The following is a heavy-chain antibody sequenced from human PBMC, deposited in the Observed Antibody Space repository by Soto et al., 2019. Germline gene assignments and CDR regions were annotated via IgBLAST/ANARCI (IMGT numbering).Heavy chain of an antibody. CDR1: GYSFTSYW. CDR2: IYPGDSDT. J-gene: IGHJ6*02. Sequence: PGESLKISCKGSGYSFTSYWIGWVRQMPGKGLEWMGIIYPGDSDTRYSPSFQGQVTISADKSISTAYLQWSSLKASDSAMYYCAGGGVRGVITRTRDYYGMDVWGQGTTVTVSS. CDR3: AGGGVRGVITRTRDYYGMDV. V-gene: IGHV5-51*01. D-gene: IGHD3-10*01.